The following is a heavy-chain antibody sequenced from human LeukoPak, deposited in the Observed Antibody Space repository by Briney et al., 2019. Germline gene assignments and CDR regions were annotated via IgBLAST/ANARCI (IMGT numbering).Heavy chain of an antibody. CDR2: IKQDGSEK. J-gene: IGHJ4*02. CDR1: GFTFSSCW. Sequence: GGSLRLSCAASGFTFSSCWMSWVRQAPGKGLEWVANIKQDGSEKYYVDSVKGRFTISRDNAKNSLYLQMNSLRAEDTAVYYCARDEIPCSSTSCYEPGDYFDYWGQGTLVTVSS. CDR3: ARDEIPCSSTSCYEPGDYFDY. V-gene: IGHV3-7*01. D-gene: IGHD2-2*01.